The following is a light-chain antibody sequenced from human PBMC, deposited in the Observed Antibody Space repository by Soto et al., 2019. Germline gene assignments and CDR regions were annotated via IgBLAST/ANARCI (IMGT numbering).Light chain of an antibody. CDR1: QRIRTS. V-gene: IGKV1-39*01. Sequence: IQLTQSPSSLSASIGDRVTITCRASQRIRTSLNWYQHKPGKAPKXLIYAASSLESGVPSRFSGSVSGTDGSISISSLKQEDGSTYYCQQSYTTTLTFGQGTKVDIK. CDR2: AAS. CDR3: QQSYTTTLT. J-gene: IGKJ1*01.